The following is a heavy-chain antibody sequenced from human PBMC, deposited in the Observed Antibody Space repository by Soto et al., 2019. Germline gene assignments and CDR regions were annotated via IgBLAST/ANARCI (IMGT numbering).Heavy chain of an antibody. CDR2: IYPGDSDT. CDR3: ARHNCGGDCYTYSSYYYMDV. D-gene: IGHD2-21*02. J-gene: IGHJ6*03. V-gene: IGHV5-51*01. Sequence: HGESLKISCKGSGYSFTSYWIGWVRQMPGKGLEWMGIIYPGDSDTRYSPSFQGQVTISADKSISTAYLQWSSLKASDTAMYYCARHNCGGDCYTYSSYYYMDVWGKGTTVTVSS. CDR1: GYSFTSYW.